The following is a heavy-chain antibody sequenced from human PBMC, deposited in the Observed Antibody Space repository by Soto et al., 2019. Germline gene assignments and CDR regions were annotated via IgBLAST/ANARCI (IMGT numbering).Heavy chain of an antibody. V-gene: IGHV3-30*18. J-gene: IGHJ6*02. CDR3: AKGVGFGMDV. CDR2: ISYDGSNK. D-gene: IGHD5-12*01. CDR1: GFTFSSYG. Sequence: GGSLRLSCAASGFTFSSYGMHWVRQAPGKGLEWVAVISYDGSNKYYADSVKGRFTISRDNSKNTLYLQMNSLRAEDTAVYYCAKGVGFGMDVWGQGTTVTSP.